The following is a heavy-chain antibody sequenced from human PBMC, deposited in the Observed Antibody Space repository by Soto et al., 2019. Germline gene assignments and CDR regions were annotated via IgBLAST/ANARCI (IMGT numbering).Heavy chain of an antibody. CDR1: GYTYTSNG. CDR3: GISAAGSYYYYYMDA. D-gene: IGHD6-13*01. Sequence: ASVKLSCKDSGYTYTSNGISWVRQAPGQGLEWMGWISAYNGNTNYAQKLQGRVTMTTDTSTSTAYMELRSLRSDDTAVYYCGISAAGSYYYYYMDAWGKGTTVTVSS. J-gene: IGHJ6*03. V-gene: IGHV1-18*01. CDR2: ISAYNGNT.